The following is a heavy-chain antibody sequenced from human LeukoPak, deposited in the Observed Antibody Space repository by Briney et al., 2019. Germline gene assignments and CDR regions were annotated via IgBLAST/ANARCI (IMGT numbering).Heavy chain of an antibody. CDR1: GGSFSGYY. J-gene: IGHJ4*02. V-gene: IGHV4-34*01. Sequence: PSETLSLTCAVYGGSFSGYYWSWIRQPPGKGLEWIGEINHSGSTNYNPSLKSRVTISVDTSKNQFSLKLSSVTAADTAVYYCARVGITVTTMYYFDYWGQGTLVTVSS. D-gene: IGHD4-11*01. CDR2: INHSGST. CDR3: ARVGITVTTMYYFDY.